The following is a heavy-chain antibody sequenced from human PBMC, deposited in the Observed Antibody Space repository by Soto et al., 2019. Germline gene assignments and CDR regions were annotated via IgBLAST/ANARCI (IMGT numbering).Heavy chain of an antibody. CDR3: ARVGSYYDSSGYKPLDY. CDR2: IYYSGST. J-gene: IGHJ4*02. Sequence: TCTVSGGSISSYYWSWIRQPPGKGLEWIGYIYYSGSTNYNPSLKSRVTISVDTSKNQFSLKLSSVTAADTAVYYCARVGSYYDSSGYKPLDYWGPGTLLTVSS. CDR1: GGSISSYY. D-gene: IGHD3-22*01. V-gene: IGHV4-59*01.